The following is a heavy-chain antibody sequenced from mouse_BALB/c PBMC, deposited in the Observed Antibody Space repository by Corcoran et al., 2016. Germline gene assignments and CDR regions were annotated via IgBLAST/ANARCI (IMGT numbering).Heavy chain of an antibody. CDR2: INPSSGYT. V-gene: IGHV1-4*02. Sequence: QVQLQQSAAELARPGASVKMSCKASGYTFTSYTMHWVKQRPGQGLEWIGYINPSSGYTEYNQKFKDKTTLTADKSSSTAYMQLSSLTSENSAVYFCARRYYGNPFAYWGQGTLVTVSA. CDR3: ARRYYGNPFAY. J-gene: IGHJ3*01. CDR1: GYTFTSYT. D-gene: IGHD2-1*01.